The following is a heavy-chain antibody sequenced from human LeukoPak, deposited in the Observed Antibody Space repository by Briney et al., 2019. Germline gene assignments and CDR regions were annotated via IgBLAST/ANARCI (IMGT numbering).Heavy chain of an antibody. D-gene: IGHD3-9*01. J-gene: IGHJ1*01. V-gene: IGHV3-53*01. CDR2: IYGGGNT. CDR3: TRGNVLTGKYMVH. CDR1: GFTFSSYD. Sequence: GGSLRLSCAASGFTFSSYDIHWVRQAPGKGLEWASVIYGGGNTFYADSVKGRFTIFRDNAKNTLFLQMNSLRAEDTAVYYCTRGNVLTGKYMVHWGQGTLVTVSS.